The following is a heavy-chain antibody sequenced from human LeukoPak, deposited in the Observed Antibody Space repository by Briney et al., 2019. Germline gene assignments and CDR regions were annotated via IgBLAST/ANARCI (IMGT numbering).Heavy chain of an antibody. J-gene: IGHJ5*02. CDR1: GGTFSSYA. Sequence: ASAKVSCKASGGTFSSYAISWVRQAPGQGLEWMGGIIPIFGTANYAQKFQGRVTITADESTSTAYMGLSSLRSEDTAVYYCARGDRGWFDPWGQGTLVTVSS. CDR2: IIPIFGTA. V-gene: IGHV1-69*13. CDR3: ARGDRGWFDP.